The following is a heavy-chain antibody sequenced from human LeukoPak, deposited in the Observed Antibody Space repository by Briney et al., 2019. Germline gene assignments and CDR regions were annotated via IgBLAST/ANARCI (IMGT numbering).Heavy chain of an antibody. D-gene: IGHD6-13*01. CDR2: IWYDGSNK. V-gene: IGHV3-33*01. CDR1: GFTFSSYG. CDR3: ARDRSSSWYNYMDV. Sequence: GGSLRLSCAASGFTFSSYGMHWVRQAPGKGLEWVAGIWYDGSNKYYADSVKGRFTISRDNSKNTLYLQMNSLRAEDTAVYYCARDRSSSWYNYMDVWGKGTTVTISS. J-gene: IGHJ6*03.